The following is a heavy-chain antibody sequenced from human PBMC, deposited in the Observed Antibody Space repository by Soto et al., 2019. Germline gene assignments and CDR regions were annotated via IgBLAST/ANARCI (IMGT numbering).Heavy chain of an antibody. CDR3: ARELYGDSYYFDY. J-gene: IGHJ4*02. CDR1: GYTFTSYA. V-gene: IGHV1-3*01. Sequence: ASVKVSCKASGYTFTSYAMHWVRQAPGQRLEWMGWTNAGYGNTKYSQKFQGRVTITRDKSTSTAYMELSSLRSEDTAVYYCARELYGDSYYFDYWGQGTLVTVSS. D-gene: IGHD4-17*01. CDR2: TNAGYGNT.